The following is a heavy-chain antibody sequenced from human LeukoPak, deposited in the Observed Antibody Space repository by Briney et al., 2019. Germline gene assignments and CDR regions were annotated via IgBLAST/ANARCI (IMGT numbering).Heavy chain of an antibody. J-gene: IGHJ5*02. D-gene: IGHD3-9*01. CDR1: GGTFSSYA. CDR3: ARDEITYYDILTGLSNWFDP. V-gene: IGHV1-69*04. CDR2: IIPILGIA. Sequence: ASVKVSCKASGGTFSSYAISWVRQAPGQGLEWMGRIIPILGIANYAQKFQGRVTITADESTSTAYMELSSLRSEDTAVYYCARDEITYYDILTGLSNWFDPWGQGTLVTVSS.